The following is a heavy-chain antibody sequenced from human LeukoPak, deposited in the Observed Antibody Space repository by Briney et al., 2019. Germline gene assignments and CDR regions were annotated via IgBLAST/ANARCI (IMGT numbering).Heavy chain of an antibody. CDR2: INPNSGGT. CDR3: ALKGGGNWFDP. J-gene: IGHJ5*02. CDR1: GYTFTGYY. V-gene: IGHV1-2*04. D-gene: IGHD3-16*01. Sequence: ASVKVSCKASGYTFTGYYMHWVRQAPGQGLEWMGWINPNSGGTNYAQKFQGWVTMTRDTSISTAYMELSSLRSDDTAVYHCALKGGGNWFDPWGQGTLVTVSS.